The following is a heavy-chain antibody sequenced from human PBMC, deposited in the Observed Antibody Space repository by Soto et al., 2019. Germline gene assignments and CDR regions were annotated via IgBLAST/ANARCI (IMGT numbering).Heavy chain of an antibody. CDR2: IYWDDDQ. Sequence: QITLNESGPTVVRPTEPLTLTCRFSGFSLTTSGVGVGWIRQSPGKAPEWLALIYWDDDQRYSASLKSRLTITKDTSKNQVVLTVSDLDPTDTATYYCAHRVLRTVFGVVTTTAIYFDFWGQGTPVAVSS. J-gene: IGHJ4*02. CDR1: GFSLTTSGVG. D-gene: IGHD3-3*01. V-gene: IGHV2-5*02. CDR3: AHRVLRTVFGVVTTTAIYFDF.